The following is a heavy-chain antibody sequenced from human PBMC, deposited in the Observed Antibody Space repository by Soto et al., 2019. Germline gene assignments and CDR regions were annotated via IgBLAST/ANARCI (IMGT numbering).Heavy chain of an antibody. CDR3: ARSVSP. J-gene: IGHJ5*02. CDR2: IYYSGST. V-gene: IGHV4-31*03. CDR1: GGSISSGGYY. Sequence: QVQLQESGPGLVKPSQTLSLTCTVSGGSISSGGYYWSWTRQHPGKGLEWIGYIYYSGSTYYNPSIRRRVTISVDTSKNQFPLKLTSVPAADTAVYYCARSVSPWGQGTLVTVSS.